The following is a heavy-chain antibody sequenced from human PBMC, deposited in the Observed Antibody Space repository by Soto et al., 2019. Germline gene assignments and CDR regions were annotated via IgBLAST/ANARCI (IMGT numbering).Heavy chain of an antibody. V-gene: IGHV3-21*01. Sequence: GGSLRLSCAASGFTFSSYSTNWVRQAPGKGLEWVSSISSSSSYIYYADSVKGRFTISRDNAKNSLYLQMNSLRAEDTAVYYCARDGLGYCSGGSCYTLVGYYYMDVWGKGTTVTVSS. CDR3: ARDGLGYCSGGSCYTLVGYYYMDV. J-gene: IGHJ6*03. CDR1: GFTFSSYS. CDR2: ISSSSSYI. D-gene: IGHD2-15*01.